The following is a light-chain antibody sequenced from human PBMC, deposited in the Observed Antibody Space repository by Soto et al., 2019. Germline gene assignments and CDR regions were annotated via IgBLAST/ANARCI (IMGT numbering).Light chain of an antibody. Sequence: QTVVTQPPSASGTPGQGVTISCSGSISNIGSNYVYWYQQLPGTAPKVLIYSNNQRPSGVPDRFSGSKSGTSASLAISGLRSEDEADYYCAAWDDSLSGVVFGGGTKLTVL. J-gene: IGLJ2*01. CDR3: AAWDDSLSGVV. V-gene: IGLV1-47*02. CDR1: ISNIGSNY. CDR2: SNN.